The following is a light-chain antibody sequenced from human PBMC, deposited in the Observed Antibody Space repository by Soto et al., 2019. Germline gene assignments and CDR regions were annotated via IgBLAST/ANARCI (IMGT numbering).Light chain of an antibody. CDR3: SSSAGSNNLV. V-gene: IGLV2-8*01. CDR2: EVT. J-gene: IGLJ2*01. Sequence: VLTQPPSASGSPGQSVTISCTGTSSDVGGYNYVSWYQQHPGKAPKLMIYEVTKRPSGVPDRFSGSKSGNTASLTVSGLQAEDEGDYYCSSSAGSNNLVFGGGTKLTVL. CDR1: SSDVGGYNY.